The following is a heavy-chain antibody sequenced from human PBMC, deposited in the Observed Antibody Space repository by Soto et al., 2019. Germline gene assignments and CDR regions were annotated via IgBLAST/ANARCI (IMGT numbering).Heavy chain of an antibody. J-gene: IGHJ4*02. D-gene: IGHD3-3*01. CDR1: GYTFTSYG. CDR3: ARDGPILRFLEWLPRGGTFDY. Sequence: QVQLVQSGAEVKKPGASVKVSCKASGYTFTSYGISWVRQAPGQGLEWMGWISAYNGNTNYAQKLQGRVTMTTDTSTNTAYMELRSLRSDDTAVYYCARDGPILRFLEWLPRGGTFDYWGQGTLVTVSS. V-gene: IGHV1-18*04. CDR2: ISAYNGNT.